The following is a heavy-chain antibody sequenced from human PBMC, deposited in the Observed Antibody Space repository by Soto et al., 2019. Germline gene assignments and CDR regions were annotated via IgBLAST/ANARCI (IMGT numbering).Heavy chain of an antibody. CDR2: IYHSGST. CDR1: GGSISSSNW. J-gene: IGHJ5*02. V-gene: IGHV4-4*02. CDR3: ASLDSSGWYLREYNWFDP. D-gene: IGHD6-19*01. Sequence: PSETLSLTCAVSGGSISSSNWWSWVRQPPGKGLEWIGEIYHSGSTNYNPSLKSRVTISVDKSKNQFSLKLSSVNAADTAVYYCASLDSSGWYLREYNWFDPWGQGTLVTVSS.